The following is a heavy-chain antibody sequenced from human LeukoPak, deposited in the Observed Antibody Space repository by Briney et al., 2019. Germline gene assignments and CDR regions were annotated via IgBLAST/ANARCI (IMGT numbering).Heavy chain of an antibody. CDR1: GFTFSSYS. CDR3: AREGITGSALDY. J-gene: IGHJ4*02. Sequence: GGSLRLSCAASGFTFSSYSMNWVRQAPGKGLEWVSSISSSSSYIYYADSVKGRFTSRDNAKNSLYLQMNSLRAEDTAVYYCAREGITGSALDYWGQGTLVTVSS. V-gene: IGHV3-21*01. D-gene: IGHD1-20*01. CDR2: ISSSSSYI.